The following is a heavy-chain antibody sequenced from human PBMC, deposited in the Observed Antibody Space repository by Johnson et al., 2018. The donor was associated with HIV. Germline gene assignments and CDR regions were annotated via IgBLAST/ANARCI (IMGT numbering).Heavy chain of an antibody. CDR2: IRYDGSNN. D-gene: IGHD3-22*01. Sequence: QVQLVESGGGVVQPGGSLRLSCAASGFTFRSYGMHWVRQAPGKGLEWVAFIRYDGSNNYYGDSVKGRFTISRDNAKNTRYLQMTSLRAEDTAVYSCATAGNYDDDAFDIWGQGTMVTVSS. V-gene: IGHV3-30*02. J-gene: IGHJ3*02. CDR1: GFTFRSYG. CDR3: ATAGNYDDDAFDI.